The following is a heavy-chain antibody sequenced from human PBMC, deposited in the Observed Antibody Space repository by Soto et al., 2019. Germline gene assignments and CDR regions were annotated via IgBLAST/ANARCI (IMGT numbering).Heavy chain of an antibody. CDR3: ARDVSSGWYWFDP. V-gene: IGHV4-30-2*01. D-gene: IGHD6-19*01. CDR1: GGSISSGGYS. J-gene: IGHJ5*02. Sequence: PSETLSLTCAVSGGSISSGGYSWSWIRQPPGKGLEWIGYIYHSGSTYYNPSLKSRVTISVDTSKNQFSLKLSSVTAADTAVYYCARDVSSGWYWFDPWGQGTLVTVSS. CDR2: IYHSGST.